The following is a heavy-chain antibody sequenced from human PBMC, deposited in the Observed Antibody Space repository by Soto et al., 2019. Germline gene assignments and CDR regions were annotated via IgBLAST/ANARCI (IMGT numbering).Heavy chain of an antibody. D-gene: IGHD3-10*01. Sequence: VKVSCKASGGTFSSYTISWVRQAPGQGLEWMGRIIPILGIANYAQKFQGRVTITADKSTSTAYMELSSLRSEDTAVYYCARDRNYYGSGSYPDYWGQGTLVTV. CDR1: GGTFSSYT. V-gene: IGHV1-69*04. J-gene: IGHJ4*02. CDR2: IIPILGIA. CDR3: ARDRNYYGSGSYPDY.